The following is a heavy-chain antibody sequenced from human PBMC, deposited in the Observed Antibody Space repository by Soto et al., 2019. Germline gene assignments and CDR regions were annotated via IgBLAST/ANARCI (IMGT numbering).Heavy chain of an antibody. CDR2: ISAYNGNT. V-gene: IGHV1-18*01. CDR3: GYTAMVLTFQGPYYYGMDF. CDR1: GYTFTSYG. J-gene: IGHJ6*02. Sequence: QVQLVQSGAEVKKPGASVKVSCKASGYTFTSYGISWVRQAPGQGLEWMGWISAYNGNTNYAQKLQGRVTMTTDTATSTAYMELRSLRSDDTAVYYCGYTAMVLTFQGPYYYGMDFWGQGTTVTVSS. D-gene: IGHD5-18*01.